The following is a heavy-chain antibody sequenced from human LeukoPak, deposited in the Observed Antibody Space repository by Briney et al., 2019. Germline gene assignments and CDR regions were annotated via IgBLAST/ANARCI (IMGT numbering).Heavy chain of an antibody. CDR3: AKEAPVLLWFGELLSPNWFDP. CDR2: ISYDGSNK. J-gene: IGHJ5*02. V-gene: IGHV3-30-3*01. CDR1: GFTFSSYA. D-gene: IGHD3-10*01. Sequence: GGSLRLSCAASGFTFSSYAMHWVRQAPGKGLEWVAVISYDGSNKYYADSVKGRFTISRDNSKNTLYLQMNSLRAEDTAVYYCAKEAPVLLWFGELLSPNWFDPWGQGTLVTVSS.